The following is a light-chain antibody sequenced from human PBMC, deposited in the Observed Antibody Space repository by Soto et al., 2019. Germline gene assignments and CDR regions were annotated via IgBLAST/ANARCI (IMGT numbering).Light chain of an antibody. CDR1: QSVGSRF. J-gene: IGKJ4*01. CDR2: GAS. CDR3: QQSGTSPPVA. V-gene: IGKV3-20*01. Sequence: EIVLTQSPGTLSLSPGERATLSCRASQSVGSRFLAWYQQKPGQAPRLLIYGASNRATGIPDRFSGSGSGTHFTLTISRLEPEDFAVYYCQQSGTSPPVAFGGGTKVEIK.